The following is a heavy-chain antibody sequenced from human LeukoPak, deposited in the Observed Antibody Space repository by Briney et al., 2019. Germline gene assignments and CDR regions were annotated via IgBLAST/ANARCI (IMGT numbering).Heavy chain of an antibody. CDR2: ISPSATTI. V-gene: IGHV3-48*01. D-gene: IGHD6-6*01. Sequence: GGSLRLSCAASAFTFSGYSMNWVRQAPGKGLEWVSYISPSATTIYYADSVKGRFTISRDNAKNSLYLQMNSLRAEDTAVYYCAREHSSSSGGSFDYWGQGTLVTVSS. CDR1: AFTFSGYS. J-gene: IGHJ4*02. CDR3: AREHSSSSGGSFDY.